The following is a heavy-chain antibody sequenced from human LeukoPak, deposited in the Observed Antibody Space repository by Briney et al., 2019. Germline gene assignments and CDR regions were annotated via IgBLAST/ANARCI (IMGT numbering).Heavy chain of an antibody. J-gene: IGHJ4*02. Sequence: GVSLRLSCAASGFTFSSYSMNWVRQAPGKGLEWVSSISSSSSYIYYADSVKGRFTISRDNAKNSLYLQMNSLRAEDTAVYYCAREASYHEDTPPDYWGQGTLVTVSS. CDR1: GFTFSSYS. V-gene: IGHV3-21*01. D-gene: IGHD2-2*01. CDR2: ISSSSSYI. CDR3: AREASYHEDTPPDY.